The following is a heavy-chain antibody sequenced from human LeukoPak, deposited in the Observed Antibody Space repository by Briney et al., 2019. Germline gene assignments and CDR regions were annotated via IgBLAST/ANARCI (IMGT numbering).Heavy chain of an antibody. D-gene: IGHD5-18*01. J-gene: IGHJ4*02. CDR1: GFTFSSYS. Sequence: PGGSLRLSCAASGFTFSSYSMNWVRQAPGKGLEWVANIKQDGSEKYYVDSVKGRFTISRDNAKNSLYLQMNSLRAEDTAVYYCARDRGYSYGLRPYYFDYWGQGTLVTVSS. CDR2: IKQDGSEK. CDR3: ARDRGYSYGLRPYYFDY. V-gene: IGHV3-7*01.